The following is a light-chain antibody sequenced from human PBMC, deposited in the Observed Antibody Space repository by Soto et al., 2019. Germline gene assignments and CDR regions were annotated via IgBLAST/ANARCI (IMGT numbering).Light chain of an antibody. CDR3: QQRSKWPLT. V-gene: IGKV3-11*01. J-gene: IGKJ4*01. CDR1: ERISSY. Sequence: PGERATLSCRASERISSYLAWYQQRPGQAPSLLIYDASNRATGIPARFSGSGSGTDFTLTIDNLEPEDFAVYYCQQRSKWPLTFGGGTKVEI. CDR2: DAS.